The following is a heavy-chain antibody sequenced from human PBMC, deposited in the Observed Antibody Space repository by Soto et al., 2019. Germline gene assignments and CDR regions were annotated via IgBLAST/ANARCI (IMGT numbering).Heavy chain of an antibody. Sequence: LSLTCTVSGGSLSSGSYYWSWIRQPPGKGLEWIGYIYYSGSTNYNPSLKSRVTISVDTSKNQFSLKLSTVTAADTAVYYCARGGGSSWHPFDYWGQGTLVTVSS. D-gene: IGHD6-13*01. CDR3: ARGGGSSWHPFDY. J-gene: IGHJ4*02. CDR1: GGSLSSGSYY. CDR2: IYYSGST. V-gene: IGHV4-61*01.